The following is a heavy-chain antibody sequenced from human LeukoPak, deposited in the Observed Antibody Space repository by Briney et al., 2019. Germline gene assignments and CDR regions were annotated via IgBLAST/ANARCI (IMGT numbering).Heavy chain of an antibody. Sequence: PGGSLRLSCAASGFTFSSYAMSWVRQAPGKGLEWVSAISGSGGSTYYADSVKGRFTISRDNSKNTLYLQMNSLRAEDTAVYYCAKDLLQQGMAAGIFDYWGQGTLVTVSS. CDR1: GFTFSSYA. J-gene: IGHJ4*02. V-gene: IGHV3-23*01. CDR2: ISGSGGST. CDR3: AKDLLQQGMAAGIFDY. D-gene: IGHD6-13*01.